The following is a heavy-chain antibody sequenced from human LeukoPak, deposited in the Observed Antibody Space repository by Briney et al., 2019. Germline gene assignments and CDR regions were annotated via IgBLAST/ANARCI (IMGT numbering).Heavy chain of an antibody. J-gene: IGHJ4*02. Sequence: AASLKISCKGSGYSFTSYWISGVRQMPGKGLEWMGRVDPSDSYTNYSPFFQGHVTTSADKSIRTAYLQWSSLKASDTAMYYFATFHYVILTGYFLFDCWGQGTLVTVSS. CDR1: GYSFTSYW. D-gene: IGHD3-9*01. CDR3: ATFHYVILTGYFLFDC. CDR2: VDPSDSYT. V-gene: IGHV5-10-1*01.